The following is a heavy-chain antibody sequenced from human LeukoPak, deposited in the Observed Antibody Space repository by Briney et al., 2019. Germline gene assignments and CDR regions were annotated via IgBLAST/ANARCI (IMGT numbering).Heavy chain of an antibody. D-gene: IGHD6-13*01. V-gene: IGHV3-7*03. Sequence: GGSLRLSCAASGFTFSSYWMSWVRQAPGKGLEWVANIKQDGSEKYYVDSVKGRFTISRDNAKNSLYLQMNSLRAEDTAVYYCAKEYSSSWYWYNWFDPWGQGTLVTVSS. CDR1: GFTFSSYW. J-gene: IGHJ5*02. CDR3: AKEYSSSWYWYNWFDP. CDR2: IKQDGSEK.